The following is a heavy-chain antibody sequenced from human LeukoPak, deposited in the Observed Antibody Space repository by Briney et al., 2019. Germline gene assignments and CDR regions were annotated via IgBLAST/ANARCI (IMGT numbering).Heavy chain of an antibody. D-gene: IGHD3-22*01. V-gene: IGHV5-51*01. CDR2: IYPGDSDT. J-gene: IGHJ5*02. CDR3: AILYDSSGTHNWLDP. CDR1: GYSFTSYW. Sequence: GESLKISCKGSGYSFTSYWIGWVRQMPGKGLEWMGIIYPGDSDTRYSPSFQGQVTISADKSISTAYQQWSSLKASDTAMYYCAILYDSSGTHNWLDPWGQGTLVTVSS.